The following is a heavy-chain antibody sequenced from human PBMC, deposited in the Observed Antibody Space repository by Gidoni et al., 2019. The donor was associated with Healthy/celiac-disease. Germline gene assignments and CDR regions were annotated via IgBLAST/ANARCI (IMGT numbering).Heavy chain of an antibody. V-gene: IGHV3-23*01. CDR3: AKDLNEEQWLVSAGGSFDY. Sequence: EVQLLESGGGLVQPGGSLRLSCAASGFTFSSYAMSWVRQAPGKGLEWVSAISGSGGSTYYADSVKGRFTISRDNSKNTLYLQMNSLRAEDTAVYYCAKDLNEEQWLVSAGGSFDYWGQGTLVTVSS. D-gene: IGHD6-19*01. CDR2: ISGSGGST. J-gene: IGHJ4*02. CDR1: GFTFSSYA.